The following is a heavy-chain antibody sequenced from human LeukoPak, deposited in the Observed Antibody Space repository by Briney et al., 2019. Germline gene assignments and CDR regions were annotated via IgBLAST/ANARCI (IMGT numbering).Heavy chain of an antibody. CDR1: GFTFSSHA. J-gene: IGHJ4*02. CDR3: ARLQVGRGYFDY. CDR2: IKQDGSEK. D-gene: IGHD3-10*01. Sequence: PGGSLRLSCAASGFTFSSHAMSWVRQAPGKGLEWVANIKQDGSEKYYVDSVKGRFTVSRDNAKNSLYLQMNSLRAEDTAVYYCARLQVGRGYFDYWGQGTLVTVSS. V-gene: IGHV3-7*01.